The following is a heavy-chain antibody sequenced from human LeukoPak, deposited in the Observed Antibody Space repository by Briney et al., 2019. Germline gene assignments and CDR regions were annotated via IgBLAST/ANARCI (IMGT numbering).Heavy chain of an antibody. V-gene: IGHV1-46*03. CDR3: ARDLLGCGYSYGLGPGDV. Sequence: GASVKVSCKASGYTFTSYYMHWVRQAPGQGLEWMGIINPSGGSTSYAQKFQGRVTMTRDTSTSTVYMELSSLRSEDTAVYYCARDLLGCGYSYGLGPGDVWGKGTTFTVSS. D-gene: IGHD5-18*01. CDR2: INPSGGST. CDR1: GYTFTSYY. J-gene: IGHJ6*04.